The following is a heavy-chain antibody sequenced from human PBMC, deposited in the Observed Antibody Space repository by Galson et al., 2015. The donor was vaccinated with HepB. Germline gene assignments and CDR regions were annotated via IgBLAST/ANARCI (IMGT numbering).Heavy chain of an antibody. CDR1: GFSLSTSGVG. D-gene: IGHD4-17*01. V-gene: IGHV2-5*01. CDR2: IYWNDDK. CDR3: AQSGDTVTTSS. J-gene: IGHJ5*02. Sequence: PALVKPTQTLTLTCTFSGFSLSTSGVGVGWIRQPPGKALEWLALIYWNDDKRYSPSLKSRLTITKDTSKNQVVLTMTNMDPVDTATYYCAQSGDTVTTSSWGQGTLVTVSS.